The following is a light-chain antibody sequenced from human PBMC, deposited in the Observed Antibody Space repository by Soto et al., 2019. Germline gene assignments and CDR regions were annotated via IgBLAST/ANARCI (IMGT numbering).Light chain of an antibody. Sequence: DIVMTQSPDSLAVSLGERATINCKSSQNLLYNSNNKNYFAWYQQKPGQPPKLLIYWASTRESGVPDRFSGGGSGTDFTLTISSLQAEDVAVYFCQQYYGLPLTFGGGTKVEIK. CDR3: QQYYGLPLT. V-gene: IGKV4-1*01. CDR2: WAS. J-gene: IGKJ4*01. CDR1: QNLLYNSNNKNY.